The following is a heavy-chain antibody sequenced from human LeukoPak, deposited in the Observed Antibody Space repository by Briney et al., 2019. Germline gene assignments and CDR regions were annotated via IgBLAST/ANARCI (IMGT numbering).Heavy chain of an antibody. J-gene: IGHJ3*02. CDR2: IKQGESER. D-gene: IGHD3-22*01. CDR1: GFTFSSYR. CDR3: ARGDNSAFDI. Sequence: PGGSLGLSCAASGFTFSSYRVNWVRQAPGKGLEWVASIKQGESERYYVDSVNGRFTISRDNAKNSLYLQMNSLRAEDTAMYYCARGDNSAFDIWGQGTMVTVSS. V-gene: IGHV3-7*04.